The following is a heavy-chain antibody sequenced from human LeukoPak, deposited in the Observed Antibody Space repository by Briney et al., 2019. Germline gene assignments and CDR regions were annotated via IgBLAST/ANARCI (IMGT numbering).Heavy chain of an antibody. J-gene: IGHJ4*02. CDR3: ARQDYYFEY. V-gene: IGHV3-7*01. CDR2: INQDGSDK. CDR1: KFTFSNNW. Sequence: GGSLRLSCAASKFTFSNNWMSWVRQAPGKGLEWVANINQDGSDKFYVDSVKGRFTISRDNAKNSLYLQMNNLRAEDTAVYYCARQDYYFEYWGQGTLVTVSS.